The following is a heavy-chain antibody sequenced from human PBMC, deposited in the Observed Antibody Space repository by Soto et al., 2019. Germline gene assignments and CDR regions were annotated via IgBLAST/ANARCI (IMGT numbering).Heavy chain of an antibody. D-gene: IGHD3-3*01. CDR2: IYYSGST. J-gene: IGHJ4*02. Sequence: LQLQDSGPGMVKPSETLSLTCTVSGGSISSSSYYWGWIRQPPGKGLEWIGSIYYSGSTYYNPSLKSRVTISVDTSKNQFPLKLSSVTGADTAVYYCASGCAYDFCSGYSKHFDYWGQGTLVTVSS. CDR3: ASGCAYDFCSGYSKHFDY. V-gene: IGHV4-39*01. CDR1: GGSISSSSYY.